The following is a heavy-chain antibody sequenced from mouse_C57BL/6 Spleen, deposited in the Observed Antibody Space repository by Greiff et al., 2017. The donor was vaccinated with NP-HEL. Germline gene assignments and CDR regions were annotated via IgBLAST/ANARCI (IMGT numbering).Heavy chain of an antibody. CDR3: ARDGDY. CDR1: GYSITSGYY. CDR2: ISYDGSN. J-gene: IGHJ4*01. V-gene: IGHV3-6*01. Sequence: EVQLQESGPGLVKPSQSLSLTCSVTGYSITSGYYWNWIRQFPGNKLEWIGYISYDGSNNYNPSLKNRISITRDTSKNQFFLKLNSVTTEDTATYYCARDGDYWGQGTSVTVSS.